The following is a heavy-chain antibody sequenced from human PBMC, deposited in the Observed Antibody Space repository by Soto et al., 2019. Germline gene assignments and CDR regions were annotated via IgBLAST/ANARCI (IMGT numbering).Heavy chain of an antibody. CDR3: ARGHSTDCSNGVCSFFYNHEMDV. CDR2: INPKSGGT. D-gene: IGHD2-8*01. V-gene: IGHV1-2*04. CDR1: GYSFTDYH. Sequence: ASVKVSCKASGYSFTDYHIHWVRQAPGQGLEWLGRINPKSGGTSTAQKFQGWVTMTRDRSISAVYMELTRLRSDDTAVYFCARGHSTDCSNGVCSFFYNHEMDVWGQGTTVTVSS. J-gene: IGHJ6*02.